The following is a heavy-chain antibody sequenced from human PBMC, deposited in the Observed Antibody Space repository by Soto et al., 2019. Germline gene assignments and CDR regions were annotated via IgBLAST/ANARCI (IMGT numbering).Heavy chain of an antibody. D-gene: IGHD2-2*01. CDR1: GYTFTNYG. V-gene: IGHV1-18*01. CDR2: ISPYNGNT. J-gene: IGHJ2*01. CDR3: ARDGDRCTSTRCSPWPDTHFDL. Sequence: QVQLVQSGDEVKEPGASVKVSCKASGYTFTNYGISWVRQAPGQGLEWMGWISPYNGNTKYPQKLQGRVTMTTDTSTRTSYMELRSLRSDDTAVYFCARDGDRCTSTRCSPWPDTHFDLWGRGTVVTVSS.